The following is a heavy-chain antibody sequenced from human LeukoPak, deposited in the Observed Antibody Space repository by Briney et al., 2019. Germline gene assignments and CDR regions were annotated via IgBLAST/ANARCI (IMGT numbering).Heavy chain of an antibody. CDR2: ISGSGGSI. CDR3: ASDPLSSSSFDY. D-gene: IGHD6-13*01. J-gene: IGHJ4*02. Sequence: GGSLRLSCAASGFTFSSYAMSWVRQAPGKGLEWVSAISGSGGSIYYADSVKGRFTISRDNAKNSLYLQMNSLRAEDTAVYYCASDPLSSSSFDYWGQGTLVTVSS. CDR1: GFTFSSYA. V-gene: IGHV3-23*01.